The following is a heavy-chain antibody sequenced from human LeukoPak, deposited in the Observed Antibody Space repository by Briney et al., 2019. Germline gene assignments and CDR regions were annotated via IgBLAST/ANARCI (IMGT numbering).Heavy chain of an antibody. V-gene: IGHV4-34*01. CDR3: ARFMVRGVGYYYYGMDV. D-gene: IGHD3-10*01. J-gene: IGHJ6*02. Sequence: TSETLSLTCAVYGGSFSGYYWSWIRQPPGKGLEWIGEINHSGSTNYNPSLKSRVTISVDTSKNQFSLKLSSVTAADTAVYYCARFMVRGVGYYYYGMDVWGQGTTVTVSS. CDR1: GGSFSGYY. CDR2: INHSGST.